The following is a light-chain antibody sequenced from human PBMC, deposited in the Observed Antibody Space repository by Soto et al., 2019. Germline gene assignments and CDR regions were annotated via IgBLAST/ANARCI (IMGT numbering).Light chain of an antibody. V-gene: IGKV3-20*01. Sequence: EIVLTQSPGTLSLSPGERATLSCRASQSVSSSYLAWYQQKPGQAPRLLIYGASSSATGIPDRFSGSGSGTDFTLTISRLEPEDFAVYYCQQYGSSPGTFGGGTKVDIK. CDR2: GAS. CDR3: QQYGSSPGT. J-gene: IGKJ4*01. CDR1: QSVSSSY.